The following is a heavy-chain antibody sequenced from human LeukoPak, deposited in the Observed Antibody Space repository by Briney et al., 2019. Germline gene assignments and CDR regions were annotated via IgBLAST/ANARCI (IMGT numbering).Heavy chain of an antibody. D-gene: IGHD6-13*01. Sequence: SETLSLTCTVSGGSISSYYWSWIRQPPGKGLKWIGYIYYSESTNYNPSLKSRVTISADTSKNQFSLKLSSVTAADTAVYYCARDGGYSSSWYRYYYYGMDVWGQGTTVTVSS. J-gene: IGHJ6*02. V-gene: IGHV4-59*01. CDR2: IYYSEST. CDR3: ARDGGYSSSWYRYYYYGMDV. CDR1: GGSISSYY.